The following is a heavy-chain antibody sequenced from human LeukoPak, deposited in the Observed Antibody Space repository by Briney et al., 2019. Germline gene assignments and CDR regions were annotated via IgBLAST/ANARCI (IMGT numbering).Heavy chain of an antibody. CDR1: GYTFTSYY. CDR3: ASPAHDYGDYIWYFDL. D-gene: IGHD4-17*01. CDR2: INPSGGST. V-gene: IGHV1-46*01. Sequence: ASVKVSCKASGYTFTSYYMHWVRQAPGQGLEWMGIINPSGGSTSYAQKFQGRVTLTRDTSISTAYMELSSLQSDDTAVYYCASPAHDYGDYIWYFDLWGRGTLVTVSS. J-gene: IGHJ2*01.